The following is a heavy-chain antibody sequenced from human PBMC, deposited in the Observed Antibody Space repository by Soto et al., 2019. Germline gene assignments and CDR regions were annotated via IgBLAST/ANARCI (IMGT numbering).Heavy chain of an antibody. CDR1: GFTFSSYD. CDR3: ARDFGSSGYYWKGAFDY. Sequence: GGSLRLSCAASGFTFSSYDMHWVRQATGKGLEWVSAIGTAGDTYYPGSVKGRFTISRENAKNSLYLQMNSLRAEDTAVYYCARDFGSSGYYWKGAFDYWGQGTLVTVSS. V-gene: IGHV3-13*01. J-gene: IGHJ4*02. CDR2: IGTAGDT. D-gene: IGHD3-22*01.